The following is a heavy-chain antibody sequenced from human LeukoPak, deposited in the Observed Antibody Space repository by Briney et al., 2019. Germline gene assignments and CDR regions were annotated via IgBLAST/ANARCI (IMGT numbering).Heavy chain of an antibody. CDR3: ARDRGWLQNRKDGDDY. Sequence: PGGSLRLSCAASGFTFSSYSMNWVRQAPGEGLGWDSSISSSSSYIYYADSVKGRLTISRDNDKNSLYLQMNSLRAEDTAVYYCARDRGWLQNRKDGDDYWGQGTLVTVPS. D-gene: IGHD5-24*01. CDR2: ISSSSSYI. J-gene: IGHJ4*02. CDR1: GFTFSSYS. V-gene: IGHV3-21*01.